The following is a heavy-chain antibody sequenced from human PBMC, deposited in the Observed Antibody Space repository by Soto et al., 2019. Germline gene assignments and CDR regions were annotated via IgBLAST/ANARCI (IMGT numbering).Heavy chain of an antibody. CDR2: INTDSGDT. V-gene: IGHV1-2*02. J-gene: IGHJ6*02. CDR3: TRGTGFWSGYYRYYGMDV. Sequence: QVQLVQSGAEVKKPGASVKVSCKASGYSFAGYLLHWVRQAPGQGLEWMGWINTDSGDTKYARKFQGRVTMTRDTSTSTGYMELSSLRSDDTAVYHCTRGTGFWSGYYRYYGMDVWGLGTTVTISS. CDR1: GYSFAGYL. D-gene: IGHD3-3*01.